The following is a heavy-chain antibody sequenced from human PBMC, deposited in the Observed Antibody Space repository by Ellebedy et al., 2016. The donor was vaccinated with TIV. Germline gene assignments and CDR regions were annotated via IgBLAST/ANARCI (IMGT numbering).Heavy chain of an antibody. CDR3: AREGYSSGSRGDLDY. J-gene: IGHJ4*02. V-gene: IGHV3-30*04. CDR1: GFIFSAYA. CDR2: VSKDGSLE. Sequence: GESLKISCAGSGFIFSAYAIQWVRQAPGKGLEWVAVVSKDGSLEYYADSVRGRFTISKDNSENTLYLQMNSLRTEDTALYYCAREGYSSGSRGDLDYWGQGTLVTVSS. D-gene: IGHD5-18*01.